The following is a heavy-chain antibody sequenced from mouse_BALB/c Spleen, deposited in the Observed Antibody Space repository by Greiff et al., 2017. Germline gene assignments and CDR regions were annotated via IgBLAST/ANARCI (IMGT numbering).Heavy chain of an antibody. Sequence: VQLQQSGAELVKPGASVKLSCKASGYTFTSYWMHWVKQRPGQGLEWIGEINPSNGRTNYNEKFKSKATLTVDKSSSTAYMQLSSLTSEDSAVYYCAREEDGYPDYWGQGTLSQSPQ. CDR1: GYTFTSYW. V-gene: IGHV1S81*02. J-gene: IGHJ2*01. CDR2: INPSNGRT. D-gene: IGHD2-3*01. CDR3: AREEDGYPDY.